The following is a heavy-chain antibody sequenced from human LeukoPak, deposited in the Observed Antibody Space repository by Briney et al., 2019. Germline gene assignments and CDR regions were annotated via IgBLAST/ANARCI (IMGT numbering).Heavy chain of an antibody. D-gene: IGHD3-10*01. CDR1: GFTFSGYS. J-gene: IGHJ6*03. CDR3: ARAPGPMVRGVIPTAKKYYYYYYMDV. V-gene: IGHV3-21*01. Sequence: GGSLRLSCAASGFTFSGYSMTWVRQAPGKGLEWVSSISSSSRYIYYADSVKGRFTFSRDNAKNSLYLQMNSLRAEDTAVYYCARAPGPMVRGVIPTAKKYYYYYYMDVWGKGTTVTISS. CDR2: ISSSSRYI.